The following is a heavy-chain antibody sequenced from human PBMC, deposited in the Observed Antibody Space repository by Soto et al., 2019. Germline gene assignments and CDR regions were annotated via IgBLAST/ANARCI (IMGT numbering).Heavy chain of an antibody. CDR3: ASFWSGFKLPFDY. CDR1: GFTFRSYD. Sequence: PGGSLRLSCGASGFTFRSYDMNWVRQAPGKGLEWVANIKQDGSEKYYVDSVKGRFTISRDNAKNSLYLQMNSLRAEDTAVYYCASFWSGFKLPFDYWGQGTLVTVSS. J-gene: IGHJ4*02. D-gene: IGHD3-3*01. V-gene: IGHV3-7*01. CDR2: IKQDGSEK.